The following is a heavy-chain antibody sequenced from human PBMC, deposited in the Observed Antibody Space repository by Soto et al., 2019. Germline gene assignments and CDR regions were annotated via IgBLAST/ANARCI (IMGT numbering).Heavy chain of an antibody. Sequence: GESLKISCKASGYTFSNYWIIWVRQMPGKGLEWMGRIDPSDSYTNYSPSFQGHVTISLNKSISTVFLQWGSLKASDTAMYYCARPQGGTDWLDPWGQGTLVTVSS. CDR3: ARPQGGTDWLDP. V-gene: IGHV5-10-1*01. CDR2: IDPSDSYT. D-gene: IGHD1-7*01. CDR1: GYTFSNYW. J-gene: IGHJ5*02.